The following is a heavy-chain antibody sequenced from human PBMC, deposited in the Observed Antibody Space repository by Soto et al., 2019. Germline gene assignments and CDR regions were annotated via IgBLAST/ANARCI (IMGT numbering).Heavy chain of an antibody. CDR3: ARQIYDSDNGPNFQYYFDS. CDR1: GYSFAGYW. V-gene: IGHV5-10-1*01. CDR2: IDPSDSQT. J-gene: IGHJ4*02. Sequence: GESLKISCKGSGYSFAGYWITWVRQKPGKGLEWMGRIDPSDSQTYYSPSFRGHVTISATKSITTVFLQWSSLRASDTAMYYCARQIYDSDNGPNFQYYFDSWGQGTPVTVSS. D-gene: IGHD3-22*01.